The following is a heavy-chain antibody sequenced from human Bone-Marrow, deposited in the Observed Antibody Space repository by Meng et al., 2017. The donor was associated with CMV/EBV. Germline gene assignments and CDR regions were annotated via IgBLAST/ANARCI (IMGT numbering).Heavy chain of an antibody. J-gene: IGHJ4*02. D-gene: IGHD5-18*01. CDR1: GGSISSYY. CDR2: IYTSGST. CDR3: ARTQDTAMVAYYFDY. Sequence: QGQLQGSGPGLGKPSETLSRPCTVSGGSISSYYWSWIRQPAGKGLEWIGRIYTSGSTNYNPSLKSRVTMSVDTSKNQFSLKLSSVTAADTAVYYCARTQDTAMVAYYFDYWGQGTLVTVSS. V-gene: IGHV4-4*07.